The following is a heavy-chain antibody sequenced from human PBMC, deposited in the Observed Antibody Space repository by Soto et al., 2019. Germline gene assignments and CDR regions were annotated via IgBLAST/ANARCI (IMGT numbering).Heavy chain of an antibody. CDR3: ARDQGYPYGVYFDH. Sequence: GGSLRLSCAASGFSVSSNYMSWVRQAPGKGLEWVSVIHSGGSTYYADSVKGRFTISRDNSKNTLYLQMNSLRAEDTAVYYCARDQGYPYGVYFDHWGQGTGGPVSP. J-gene: IGHJ4*02. CDR2: IHSGGST. CDR1: GFSVSSNY. V-gene: IGHV3-53*01. D-gene: IGHD2-15*01.